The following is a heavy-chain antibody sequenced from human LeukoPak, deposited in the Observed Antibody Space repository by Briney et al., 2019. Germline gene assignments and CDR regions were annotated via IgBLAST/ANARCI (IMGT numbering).Heavy chain of an antibody. CDR3: ARRYYYDSSGYLGPPGY. CDR1: GYTFTGYY. J-gene: IGHJ4*02. D-gene: IGHD3-22*01. V-gene: IGHV1-8*02. Sequence: ASVKVSCKASGYTFTGYYMHWVRQATVQGLEWMGWMNPNSGNTGYSQKLQGRIIMTRNSSISTAYMELSSLRSEDTAVYYCARRYYYDSSGYLGPPGYWGQGTLVTVSS. CDR2: MNPNSGNT.